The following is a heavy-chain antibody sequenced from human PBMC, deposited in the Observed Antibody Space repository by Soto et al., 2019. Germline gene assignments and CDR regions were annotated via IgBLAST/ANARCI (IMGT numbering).Heavy chain of an antibody. J-gene: IGHJ4*02. CDR1: GYTFSGFY. D-gene: IGHD6-19*01. V-gene: IGHV1-2*02. CDR3: ASAAVTGTAGLDF. CDR2: INPNSGGT. Sequence: ASVKVSCKASGYTFSGFYMHWVRQAPGQGLEWMGWINPNSGGTKSAEKFQGRVTMTRDTSISTAYMELSRLTSDDTAVYYCASAAVTGTAGLDFWGQGXQVTVYS.